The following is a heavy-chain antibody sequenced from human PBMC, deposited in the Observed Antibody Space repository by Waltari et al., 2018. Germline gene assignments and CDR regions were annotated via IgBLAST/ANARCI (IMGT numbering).Heavy chain of an antibody. D-gene: IGHD5-12*01. Sequence: QLQLQESGPGLVKPSETLSLTCSVSGVSITSNRHYWGWIRQPPGQGPQWLATLSYSGTTYSSPSLKGRLTISRDTSKNQLSLKLGSVTAADTAVYYCATYIGASVGTAAFDVWGQGTMVSVSS. CDR1: GVSITSNRHY. CDR2: LSYSGTT. J-gene: IGHJ3*01. V-gene: IGHV4-39*01. CDR3: ATYIGASVGTAAFDV.